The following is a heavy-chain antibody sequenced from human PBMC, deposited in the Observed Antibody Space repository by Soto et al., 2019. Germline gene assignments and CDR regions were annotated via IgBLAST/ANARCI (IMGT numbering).Heavy chain of an antibody. J-gene: IGHJ5*02. CDR1: GRSIRSGSYY. D-gene: IGHD7-27*01. CDR3: AGHHPGADRAAFLPGCFNP. CDR2: IYASGRT. Sequence: SETLSLTCIVSGRSIRSGSYYWGWVRQPPVKGLGWIGSIYASGRTYYNVSLKRRVTIELDTSKRAFPVNPPSLTAAGTAFYYTAGHHPGADRAAFLPGCFNPWRQGTRVAASS. V-gene: IGHV4-39*01.